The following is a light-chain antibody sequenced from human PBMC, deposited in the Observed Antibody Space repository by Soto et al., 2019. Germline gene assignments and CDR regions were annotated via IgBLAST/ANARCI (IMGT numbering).Light chain of an antibody. Sequence: QSVLTQPASVSGSPGQSITISCTGTSSDVGTYNLVSWYQQHPGNVPKLIIFDVTKRPSGVSNRFSGSKSGNTASLTISGLQAEDEADYYCCSYAGSYTHYVFGTGTKVTVL. V-gene: IGLV2-23*02. J-gene: IGLJ1*01. CDR1: SSDVGTYNL. CDR2: DVT. CDR3: CSYAGSYTHYV.